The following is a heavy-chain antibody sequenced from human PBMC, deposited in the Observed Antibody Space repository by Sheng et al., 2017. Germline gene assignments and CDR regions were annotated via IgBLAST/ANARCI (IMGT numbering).Heavy chain of an antibody. CDR1: GFSITTTGMX. CDR2: IDWDDDK. D-gene: IGHD6-6*01. CDR3: ARMQKGGREHSSSSNYYYIDF. V-gene: IGHV2-70*17. Sequence: QVTLRESGPALVKTTQTLTLTCSLSGFSITTTGMXVTWIRQPPGKSLEWLARIDWDDDKFYSTSLQTRLAILQGTSKNQVVLTMTNMDPVDTGTYYCARMQKGGREHSSSSNYYYIDFWGRGTTVTVSS. J-gene: IGHJ6*03.